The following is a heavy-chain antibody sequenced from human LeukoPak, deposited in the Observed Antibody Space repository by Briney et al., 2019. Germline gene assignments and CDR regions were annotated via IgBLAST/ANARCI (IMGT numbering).Heavy chain of an antibody. D-gene: IGHD2-2*01. Sequence: GASVKVSCKASGFTFSIYGFIWVRQAPGQGLEWMGWISAYNGNTNYAQKLQGRVTMTTDTSTSTAYMELRSLRSDDTAAYYCARGYCSSTTCYPGDWFDPWGQGTLVIVSS. J-gene: IGHJ5*02. CDR2: ISAYNGNT. CDR1: GFTFSIYG. CDR3: ARGYCSSTTCYPGDWFDP. V-gene: IGHV1-18*04.